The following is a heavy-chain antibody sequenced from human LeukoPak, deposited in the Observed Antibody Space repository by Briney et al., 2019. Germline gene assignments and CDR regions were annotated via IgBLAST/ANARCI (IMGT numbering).Heavy chain of an antibody. D-gene: IGHD6-6*01. CDR2: IYYSGST. CDR1: GGSISSYY. CDR3: ARDRDSSSSD. J-gene: IGHJ4*02. Sequence: LETLSLTCTVSGGSISSYYWSWIRQPPGKGLEWIGYIYYSGSTNYNPSLKSRVTISVDTSKNQFSLKLSSVTAADTAVYYCARDRDSSSSDWGQGTLVTVSS. V-gene: IGHV4-59*12.